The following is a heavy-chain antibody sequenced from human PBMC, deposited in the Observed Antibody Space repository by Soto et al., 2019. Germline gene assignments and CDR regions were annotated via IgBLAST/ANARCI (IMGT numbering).Heavy chain of an antibody. V-gene: IGHV4-34*01. J-gene: IGHJ2*01. D-gene: IGHD3-9*01. CDR1: GGSFSGYY. CDR3: ARESHDILTGPPWVWYFDL. CDR2: INDRGSI. Sequence: QVQLQQWGAGPLRPLETLSLTCGVSGGSFSGYYWAWIRQSPGKGLEWISEINDRGSINYNPSLKSRVSISVDTSKNHYSLNLRSVTAADTAVYYGARESHDILTGPPWVWYFDLWGRGTLVTVSS.